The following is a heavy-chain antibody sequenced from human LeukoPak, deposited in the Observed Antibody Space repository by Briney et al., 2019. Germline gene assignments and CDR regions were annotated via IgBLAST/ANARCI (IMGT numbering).Heavy chain of an antibody. CDR3: ARVGNYGDKEQFDDY. V-gene: IGHV1-2*02. CDR2: INPNSGGT. Sequence: ASVTVSCKTSGYTFTVHYMHWVRQAPGQGLEWMGWINPNSGGTNYAQKFQGRVTMTRDTSISTAYMELSRLRSDDTAVYYCARVGNYGDKEQFDDYWGQGTLVTVSS. D-gene: IGHD4-17*01. CDR1: GYTFTVHY. J-gene: IGHJ4*02.